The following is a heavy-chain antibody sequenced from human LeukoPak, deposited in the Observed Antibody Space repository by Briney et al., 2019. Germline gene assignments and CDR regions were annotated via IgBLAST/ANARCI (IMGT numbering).Heavy chain of an antibody. V-gene: IGHV1-8*01. J-gene: IGHJ6*02. CDR3: ARVPAAIGYYCYGMDV. D-gene: IGHD2-2*01. CDR1: GYTFTSYD. CDR2: MNPNSGNT. Sequence: ASVKVSCKASGYTFTSYDINWVRQATGQGLEWMGWMNPNSGNTGYAQKFQGRVTMTRNTSISTAYMELSSLRSEDTAVYYCARVPAAIGYYCYGMDVWGQGTTVTVSS.